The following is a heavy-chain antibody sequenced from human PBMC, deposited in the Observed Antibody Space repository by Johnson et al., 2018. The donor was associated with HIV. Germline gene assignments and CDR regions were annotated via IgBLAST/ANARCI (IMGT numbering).Heavy chain of an antibody. CDR3: ASASTVVDAFDI. Sequence: VQLVESGGGVVQPGRSLRLSCAASGFTFSSYGMHWVRQAPGKGLEWVSVIYSGGTTYYADSVKGRFTISRDNSKNTLYLQMNSLRAEDTAVYYCASASTVVDAFDIWGQGTMVTVSS. V-gene: IGHV3-66*01. D-gene: IGHD4-23*01. J-gene: IGHJ3*02. CDR1: GFTFSSYG. CDR2: IYSGGTT.